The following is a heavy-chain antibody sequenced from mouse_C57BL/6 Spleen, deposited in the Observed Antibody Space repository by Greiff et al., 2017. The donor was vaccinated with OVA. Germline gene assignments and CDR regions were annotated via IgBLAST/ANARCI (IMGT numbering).Heavy chain of an antibody. CDR3: AIDYSNYVEGY. D-gene: IGHD2-5*01. CDR1: GYTFTDYY. Sequence: EVQLQQSGPELVKPGASVKISCKASGYTFTDYYMNWVKQSHGKSLEWIGDINPNNGGTSYNQKFKGKATLTVDKSSSTAYMELRSLTSEDSAVYYCAIDYSNYVEGYWGQGTTLTVSS. CDR2: INPNNGGT. J-gene: IGHJ2*01. V-gene: IGHV1-26*01.